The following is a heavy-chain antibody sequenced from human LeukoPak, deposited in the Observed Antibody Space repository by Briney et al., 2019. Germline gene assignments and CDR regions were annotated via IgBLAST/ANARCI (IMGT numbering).Heavy chain of an antibody. CDR2: IKRKTDGGTT. V-gene: IGHV3-15*01. CDR1: GFTFSNAW. CDR3: TTVGVSGYYDRNCYYYFDY. J-gene: IGHJ4*02. Sequence: GGSLRLSCAASGFTFSNAWMSWVRQAPGKGLEWVGHIKRKTDGGTTENAAHVKGSFTISRDDSESTLFLQMNSLKTEDTAVYYCTTVGVSGYYDRNCYYYFDYWGQGTLVTVSS. D-gene: IGHD3-22*01.